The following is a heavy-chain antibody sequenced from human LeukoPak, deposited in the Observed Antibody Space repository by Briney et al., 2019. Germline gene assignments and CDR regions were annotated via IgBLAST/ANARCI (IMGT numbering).Heavy chain of an antibody. Sequence: ASVKVSCKTSGYTFTGYYIHWVRQAPGQGLEWMGWIDPNSGGTNYAQKFQGRVTMTRDTSVSTAYMELSRLRSDDTAAYYCASLIVVFPVARLDGFDLWGQGTMLTVSS. J-gene: IGHJ3*01. CDR1: GYTFTGYY. CDR2: IDPNSGGT. D-gene: IGHD2-15*01. CDR3: ASLIVVFPVARLDGFDL. V-gene: IGHV1-2*02.